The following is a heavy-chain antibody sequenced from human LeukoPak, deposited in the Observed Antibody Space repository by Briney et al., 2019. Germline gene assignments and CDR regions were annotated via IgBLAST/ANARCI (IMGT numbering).Heavy chain of an antibody. V-gene: IGHV4-34*01. CDR1: GGSFSGYY. Sequence: SETLSLTCAVYGGSFSGYYWSWIRQPAGKGLEWIGEINHSGSTNYNPSLKSRVTISVDTSKNQFSLKLSSVTAADTAVYYCARVKNWVAVVDHWGQGTLVTVSS. D-gene: IGHD6-19*01. J-gene: IGHJ4*02. CDR2: INHSGST. CDR3: ARVKNWVAVVDH.